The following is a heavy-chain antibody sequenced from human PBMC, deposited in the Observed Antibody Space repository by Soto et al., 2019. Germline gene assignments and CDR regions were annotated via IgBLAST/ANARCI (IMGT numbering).Heavy chain of an antibody. CDR1: GFTFSSYA. J-gene: IGHJ1*01. CDR2: ISGSGGST. CDR3: AKGVVVAATRKYFQH. V-gene: IGHV3-23*01. D-gene: IGHD2-15*01. Sequence: GGSQRLSCAASGFTFSSYAMSWVRQAPGKGLEWVSAISGSGGSTYYADSVKGRFTISRDNSKNTLYLQMNSLRAEDTAVYYCAKGVVVAATRKYFQHWGQGTLVTVSS.